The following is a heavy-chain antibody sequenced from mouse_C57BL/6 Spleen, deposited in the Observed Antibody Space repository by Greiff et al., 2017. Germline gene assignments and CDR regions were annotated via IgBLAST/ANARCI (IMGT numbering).Heavy chain of an antibody. J-gene: IGHJ2*01. CDR1: GYAFSSSW. CDR3: ARSGLGAYYFDY. Sequence: QVQLQQSGPELVKPGASVKISCKASGYAFSSSWMNWVKQRPGKGLEWIGRIYPGDGDTNYNGKFKGKATLTADKSSSTAYMQLSSLTSEDSAVYFCARSGLGAYYFDYWGQGTTLTVSS. V-gene: IGHV1-82*01. D-gene: IGHD4-1*01. CDR2: IYPGDGDT.